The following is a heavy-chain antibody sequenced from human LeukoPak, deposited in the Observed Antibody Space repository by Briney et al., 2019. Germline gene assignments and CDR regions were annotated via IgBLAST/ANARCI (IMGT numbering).Heavy chain of an antibody. J-gene: IGHJ6*02. CDR3: ARGVSRDGSSWYGFKYYYGMDV. Sequence: ASVKVSCKASGYTFTSYDINWVRQATGQGLEWMGWMNPNSGNTGYAQKFQGRVTMTRNTSISTAYMELSSLRSEDTAVYYCARGVSRDGSSWYGFKYYYGMDVWGQGTTVTVSS. D-gene: IGHD6-13*01. CDR2: MNPNSGNT. V-gene: IGHV1-8*01. CDR1: GYTFTSYD.